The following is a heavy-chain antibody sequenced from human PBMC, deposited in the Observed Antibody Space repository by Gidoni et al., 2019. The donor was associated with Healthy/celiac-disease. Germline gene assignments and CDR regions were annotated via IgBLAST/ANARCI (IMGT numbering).Heavy chain of an antibody. CDR1: GGSISSGSYY. CDR3: ARDQVAVAGFDY. V-gene: IGHV4-61*02. Sequence: QVQLQESGPGLVKPSQTLSLTCTVSGGSISSGSYYWSWIRQPAGKGLEWIGRIYTSGSTNYNPSLKRRVTISVDTSKNQFSLKLSSVTAADTAVYYCARDQVAVAGFDYWGQGTLVTVSS. J-gene: IGHJ4*02. D-gene: IGHD6-19*01. CDR2: IYTSGST.